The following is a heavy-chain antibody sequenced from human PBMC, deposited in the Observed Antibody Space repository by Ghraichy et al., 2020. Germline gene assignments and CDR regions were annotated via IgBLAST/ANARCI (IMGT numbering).Heavy chain of an antibody. CDR2: IYYSGST. CDR3: ARDGRIVGATIGAFDI. D-gene: IGHD1-26*01. Sequence: SETLSLTCTVSGGSISSGGYYWSWIRQHPGKGLEWIGYIYYSGSTYYNPSLKSRVTISVDTSKNQFSLKLSSVTAADTAVYYCARDGRIVGATIGAFDIWGQGTMVTVSS. CDR1: GGSISSGGYY. J-gene: IGHJ3*02. V-gene: IGHV4-31*03.